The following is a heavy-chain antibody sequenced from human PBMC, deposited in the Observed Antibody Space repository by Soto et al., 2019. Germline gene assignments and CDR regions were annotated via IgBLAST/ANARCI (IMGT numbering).Heavy chain of an antibody. V-gene: IGHV3-30*18. CDR1: GFTFSTYA. CDR2: ISYDGGNK. CDR3: AKGMITFGGTRYGLDV. Sequence: GGSLRLSCAASGFTFSTYAMAWVRQAPGKGLEWVAFISYDGGNKYYADSVKGRFTISRDNPKNTLFLQMNSLRAEDTAVYYCAKGMITFGGTRYGLDVWGQGTTVTVSS. J-gene: IGHJ6*01. D-gene: IGHD3-16*01.